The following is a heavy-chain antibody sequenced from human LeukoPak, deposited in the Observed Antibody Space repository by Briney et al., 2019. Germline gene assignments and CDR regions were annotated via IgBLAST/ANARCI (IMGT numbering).Heavy chain of an antibody. Sequence: GASVKVSCKASGYTFTSYAMNWVRQAPGQGLEWVGWINTNTGNPTYAQGFTGRFVFSLDTSVSTAYLQISSLKAEDTAVYYCARDFIVGASDAFDIWGQGTMVTVSS. CDR1: GYTFTSYA. J-gene: IGHJ3*02. CDR2: INTNTGNP. V-gene: IGHV7-4-1*02. CDR3: ARDFIVGASDAFDI. D-gene: IGHD1-26*01.